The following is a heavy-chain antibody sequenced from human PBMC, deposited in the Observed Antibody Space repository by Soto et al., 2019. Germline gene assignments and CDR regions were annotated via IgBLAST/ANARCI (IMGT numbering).Heavy chain of an antibody. J-gene: IGHJ6*03. V-gene: IGHV1-2*04. D-gene: IGHD3-22*01. CDR2: INPNSGGT. CDR3: ARDRGFPFSYYMDV. Sequence: ASVKVSCKASGYTLTGYYMHWVRQAPGQGLEWMGWINPNSGGTNYAQKFQGWVTMTRDTSISTAYMELSRLRSDDTAVYYCARDRGFPFSYYMDVWGKGTTVTVSS. CDR1: GYTLTGYY.